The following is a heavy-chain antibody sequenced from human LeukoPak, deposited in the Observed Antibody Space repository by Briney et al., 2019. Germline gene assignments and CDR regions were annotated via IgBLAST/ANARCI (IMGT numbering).Heavy chain of an antibody. CDR2: INPSGGRT. CDR1: GFTFTSDY. V-gene: IGHV1-46*01. CDR3: ARGSRFLDY. J-gene: IGHJ4*02. D-gene: IGHD3-3*01. Sequence: ASVKVSCTASGFTFTSDYIHWVRQAPGQGVEWLGIINPSGGRTTYGQNFQGIVTMTRDTSTSTVYMELSSLRSEDAAVYYCARGSRFLDYWGQGTLVTVSS.